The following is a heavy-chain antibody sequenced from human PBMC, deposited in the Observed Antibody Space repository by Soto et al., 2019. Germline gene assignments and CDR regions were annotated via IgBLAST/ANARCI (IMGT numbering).Heavy chain of an antibody. CDR2: IIPIFGTA. J-gene: IGHJ3*02. CDR3: SRYGPGHWGVDKNDNAFDI. V-gene: IGHV1-69*13. D-gene: IGHD5-12*01. CDR1: GGTFSSYA. Sequence: SVKVSCKASGGTFSSYAISWVRQAPGQGLEWMGGIIPIFGTANYAQKFQGRVTITADESTSTAYKEQSSLRSEDTAVYYFSRYGPGHWGVDKNDNAFDIWGQGTMVTVSS.